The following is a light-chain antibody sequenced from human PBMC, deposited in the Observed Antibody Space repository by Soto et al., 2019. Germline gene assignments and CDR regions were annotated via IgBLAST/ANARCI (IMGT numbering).Light chain of an antibody. V-gene: IGKV3-20*01. CDR3: QQYSPSLPWT. CDR2: RAS. J-gene: IGKJ1*01. CDR1: QSVGTNY. Sequence: EIVLTQSPGTLSLSRGESATLSCTASQSVGTNYIAWYQQRPGQSPKLLIYRASIRATDIPDRFSGSGSGTEFPLNISGLQPEDFACYCCQQYSPSLPWTFGQGTRVELK.